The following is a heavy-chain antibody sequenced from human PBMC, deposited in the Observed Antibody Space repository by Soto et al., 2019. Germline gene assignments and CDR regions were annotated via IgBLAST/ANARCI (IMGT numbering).Heavy chain of an antibody. CDR3: ASALWFGELSLDGMDV. J-gene: IGHJ6*02. D-gene: IGHD3-10*01. V-gene: IGHV4-30-2*01. CDR2: IYHSGST. CDR1: GGSISSGGYS. Sequence: SETLSLTCAVSGGSISSGGYSWSWIRQPPGKGLEWIGYIYHSGSTYYNPSLKSRVTISVDRSKNQFSLKLSSVTAADTAVYYCASALWFGELSLDGMDVWGQGTTVTVSS.